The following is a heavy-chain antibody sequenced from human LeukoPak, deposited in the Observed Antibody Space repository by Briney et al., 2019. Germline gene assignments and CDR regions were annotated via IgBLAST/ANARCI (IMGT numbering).Heavy chain of an antibody. CDR1: GGSISSYY. V-gene: IGHV4-59*12. D-gene: IGHD3-22*01. Sequence: SETLSLTCTVSGGSISSYYWSWIRQPPGKGLEWIGYIYYSGSTYYNPSLKSRVTISVDTSKNQFSLKLSSVTAADTAVYYCARVIGDYYDSSGYYYFDYWGQGTLVTVSS. CDR3: ARVIGDYYDSSGYYYFDY. J-gene: IGHJ4*02. CDR2: IYYSGST.